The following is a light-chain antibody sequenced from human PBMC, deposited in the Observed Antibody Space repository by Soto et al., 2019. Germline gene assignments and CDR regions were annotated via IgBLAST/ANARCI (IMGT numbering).Light chain of an antibody. CDR2: GVT. CDR1: SGDVGGYNF. J-gene: IGLJ1*01. V-gene: IGLV2-11*01. Sequence: QSALTQPRSVSGSPGQSVTISCTGTSGDVGGYNFVSWYQQHPGKVPKLMIYGVTKRPSGVPNRFSGSKSGNTASLTISALQAEDEADYYCCSYAGSYTLYVFGTGTKVTVL. CDR3: CSYAGSYTLYV.